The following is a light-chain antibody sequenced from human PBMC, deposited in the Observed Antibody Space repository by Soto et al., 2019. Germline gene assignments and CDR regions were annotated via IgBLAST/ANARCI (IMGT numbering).Light chain of an antibody. V-gene: IGLV4-69*01. CDR2: LHSDGSH. CDR1: SGHSTYA. J-gene: IGLJ2*01. Sequence: QPVLTQSPSASASLGASVKLTCTLSSGHSTYAIAWHQQQPDKGPRFLMKLHSDGSHSKGDGIPDRFSGSSSGAERHLTISSPQSEDEADYYCQTWGTAIHDVVFGGGTKLTVL. CDR3: QTWGTAIHDVV.